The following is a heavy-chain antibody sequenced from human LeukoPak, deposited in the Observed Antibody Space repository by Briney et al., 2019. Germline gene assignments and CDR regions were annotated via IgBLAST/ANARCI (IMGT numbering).Heavy chain of an antibody. V-gene: IGHV1-46*01. J-gene: IGHJ5*01. D-gene: IGHD6-19*01. CDR2: ISPSGGST. Sequence: GASVKVSCKAFGYTFTSNYMHWVRQAPGQGPEWMGVISPSGGSTTYAQKFQGRVTLTRDMSTSTDYLELSSLRSEDTAVYYCARDSSGWYHWFDSWGQATLVTVSS. CDR3: ARDSSGWYHWFDS. CDR1: GYTFTSNY.